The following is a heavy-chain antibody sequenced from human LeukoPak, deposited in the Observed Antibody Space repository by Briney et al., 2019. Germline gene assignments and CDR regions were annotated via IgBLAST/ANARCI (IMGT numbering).Heavy chain of an antibody. J-gene: IGHJ5*02. D-gene: IGHD3-3*01. Sequence: GGSLRLSCAASGFTFSSYGMHWVRQAPGKGLEWVAVIWYDGSNKYYADSVKGRFTISRDNSKNTLYLQMNSLKTEDTAVYYCTTDRTGYDFWSGYYGGPPNWFDPWGQGTLVTVSS. CDR3: TTDRTGYDFWSGYYGGPPNWFDP. V-gene: IGHV3-33*01. CDR2: IWYDGSNK. CDR1: GFTFSSYG.